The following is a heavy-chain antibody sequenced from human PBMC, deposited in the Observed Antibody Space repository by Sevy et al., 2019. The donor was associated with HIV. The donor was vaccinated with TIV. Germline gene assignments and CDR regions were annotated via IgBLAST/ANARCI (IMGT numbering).Heavy chain of an antibody. CDR2: ISYDGRNNK. CDR1: GFSFSDYR. CDR3: ARDRGEILSSAFDY. Sequence: GGSLRLSCAASGFSFSDYRMHWVRQAPGKGLEWVAVISYDGRNNKYNEDSVKGRFTSSRENSKKTLNLQMNSLRAEDTAIYYCARDRGEILSSAFDYWGQGTLVTVSS. D-gene: IGHD3-16*01. V-gene: IGHV3-30*03. J-gene: IGHJ4*02.